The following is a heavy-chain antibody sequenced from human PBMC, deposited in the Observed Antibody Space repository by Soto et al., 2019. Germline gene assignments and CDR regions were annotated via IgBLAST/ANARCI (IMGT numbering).Heavy chain of an antibody. CDR2: IIPIFGTA. V-gene: IGHV1-69*05. D-gene: IGHD3-10*01. CDR3: ARVFRVLYYYGSGSYDY. J-gene: IGHJ4*02. CDR1: GGTFSSYA. Sequence: ASVKVSCKASGGTFSSYAISWVRQAPGQGLEWMGGIIPIFGTANYAQKFQGRVTMTRNTSISTAYMELSSLRSEDTAVYYCARVFRVLYYYGSGSYDYWGQGTLVTVSS.